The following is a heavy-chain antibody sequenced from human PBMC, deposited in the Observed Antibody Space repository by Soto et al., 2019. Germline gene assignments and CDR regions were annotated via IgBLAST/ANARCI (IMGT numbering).Heavy chain of an antibody. J-gene: IGHJ4*02. V-gene: IGHV1-3*01. CDR1: GYTFTSYA. D-gene: IGHD6-19*01. CDR2: INAGNGNT. CDR3: ARPTSSGWYYFDY. Sequence: QVPLVQSGAEVKKPGASVKVSCKASGYTFTSYAMHWVRQAPGQRLEWMGWINAGNGNTKYSQKFQGRVTITRDTSASTAYMELSSLRSEDTAVYYCARPTSSGWYYFDYWGQGTLVTVSS.